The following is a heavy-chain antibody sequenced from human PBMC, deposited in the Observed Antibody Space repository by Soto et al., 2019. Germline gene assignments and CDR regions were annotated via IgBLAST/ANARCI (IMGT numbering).Heavy chain of an antibody. J-gene: IGHJ4*02. V-gene: IGHV1-18*01. D-gene: IGHD2-2*01. Sequence: ASVKVSCNASGYTFTSYGISWVLQAPGQGLEWMGWISGYNGNTNYSQKLQGRVTMTTDTSTSTAYMELRSLRYDDTAVYYCARDLKYQLRTFDYWGQGTLVTV. CDR2: ISGYNGNT. CDR3: ARDLKYQLRTFDY. CDR1: GYTFTSYG.